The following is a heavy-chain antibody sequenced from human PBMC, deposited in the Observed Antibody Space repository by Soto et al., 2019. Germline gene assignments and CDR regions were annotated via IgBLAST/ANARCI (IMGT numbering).Heavy chain of an antibody. Sequence: SVKASCKASGGTFSSYAISWVRQAPGQGLEWMGGIIPMFGTANYAQKFQGRVTITADESTSTAYMELSSLRSEDTAVYYCASVPGSFLEWLPLAQWLAMGGAFDIWGQGTRVTFSS. CDR1: GGTFSSYA. CDR3: ASVPGSFLEWLPLAQWLAMGGAFDI. CDR2: IIPMFGTA. J-gene: IGHJ3*02. D-gene: IGHD3-3*01. V-gene: IGHV1-69*13.